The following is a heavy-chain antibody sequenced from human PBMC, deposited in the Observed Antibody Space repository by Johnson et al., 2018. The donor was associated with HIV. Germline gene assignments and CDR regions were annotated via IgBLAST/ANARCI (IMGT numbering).Heavy chain of an antibody. V-gene: IGHV3-74*02. CDR2: INSDGSST. CDR1: GFTVSSNY. D-gene: IGHD2-15*01. CDR3: ARGSYCSGGSCQSSFDAFDI. J-gene: IGHJ3*02. Sequence: VQLVESGGGLIQPGGSLRLSCAASGFTVSSNYMSWVRQAPGKGLEWVSRINSDGSSTTYADSVKGRFTSARDNAKNSLYLQMNSLRAEDTAVYYCARGSYCSGGSCQSSFDAFDIWGQGTMVTVSS.